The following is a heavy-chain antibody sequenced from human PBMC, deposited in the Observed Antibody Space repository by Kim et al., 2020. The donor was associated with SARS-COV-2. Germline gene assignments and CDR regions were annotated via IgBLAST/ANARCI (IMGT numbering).Heavy chain of an antibody. CDR3: TTWTSKYGPWDD. CDR1: GLSISSNY. D-gene: IGHD3-10*01. V-gene: IGHV3-53*01. CDR2: IYSGGTT. J-gene: IGHJ4*02. Sequence: GGSLRLSCAASGLSISSNYISWVRQAPGKGLEWVSVIYSGGTTYYADSVKGRFTISRDNSKNTLYLQMNSLRAEDTAIYYCTTWTSKYGPWDDWGQGTLVTVSA.